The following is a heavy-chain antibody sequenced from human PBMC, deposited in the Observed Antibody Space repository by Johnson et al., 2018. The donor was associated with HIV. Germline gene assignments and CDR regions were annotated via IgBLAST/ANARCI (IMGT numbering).Heavy chain of an antibody. V-gene: IGHV3-30*14. CDR2: ISYDGSNK. CDR1: GFTFSSYA. D-gene: IGHD1-26*01. J-gene: IGHJ3*02. CDR3: AKDGGSYGGAFDI. Sequence: QVQLVESGGGLVQPGGSLRVSCAASGFTFSSYAMHWVRQAPGKGLEWVAVISYDGSNKYFADSVKGRFTISRDNSKNTLYLQMGRLRAEDVAVYYCAKDGGSYGGAFDIWGQGTMVTVSS.